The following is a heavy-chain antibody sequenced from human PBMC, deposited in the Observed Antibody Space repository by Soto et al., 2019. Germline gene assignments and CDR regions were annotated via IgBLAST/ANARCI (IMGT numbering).Heavy chain of an antibody. CDR2: IIPIFGTA. CDR3: AGTKQGMVTLTDAFDI. Sequence: QVQLVQSGAEVKKPGSSVKVSCKASGGTFSSYAISWVRQAPGQGLEWMGGIIPIFGTANYAQKFQGRVTITADESTRKADMGLGSLRSEDTAVYYFAGTKQGMVTLTDAFDIWGQGTMVTVSS. V-gene: IGHV1-69*01. D-gene: IGHD3-10*01. J-gene: IGHJ3*02. CDR1: GGTFSSYA.